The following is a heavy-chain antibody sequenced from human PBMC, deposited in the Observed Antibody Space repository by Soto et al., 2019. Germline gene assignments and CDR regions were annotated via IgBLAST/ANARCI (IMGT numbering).Heavy chain of an antibody. D-gene: IGHD3-16*02. J-gene: IGHJ6*02. Sequence: QVQLQESGPGLVKPSQTLSLTCTVSGGSISSGDYYWSWIRQPPGKGLEWIGYIYYSGSTYYNPSLKSRVTISVDTSKNQFYLKLSSVTAADTAVYYCARDSHYVWGSYRSRGGYDYGMDVWGQGTTVTVSS. CDR2: IYYSGST. V-gene: IGHV4-30-4*01. CDR1: GGSISSGDYY. CDR3: ARDSHYVWGSYRSRGGYDYGMDV.